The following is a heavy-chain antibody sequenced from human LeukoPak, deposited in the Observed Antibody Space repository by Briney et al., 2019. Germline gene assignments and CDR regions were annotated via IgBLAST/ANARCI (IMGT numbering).Heavy chain of an antibody. V-gene: IGHV3-53*01. CDR2: IYSDGST. J-gene: IGHJ4*02. CDR3: ARDDIAVAGTDY. D-gene: IGHD6-19*01. Sequence: GGSLRLSCAASGLTVSSNYMSWVRQAPGKGLEWVSVIYSDGSTYYADSVKGRLTISRDNSKNTLYLQMNSLRVEDTAVYYCARDDIAVAGTDYWGQGTLVTVSS. CDR1: GLTVSSNY.